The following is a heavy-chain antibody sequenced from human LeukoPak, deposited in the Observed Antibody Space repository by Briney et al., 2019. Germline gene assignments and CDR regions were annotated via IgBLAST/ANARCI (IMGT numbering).Heavy chain of an antibody. V-gene: IGHV4-38-2*02. CDR1: SYSISRGYY. CDR2: IHHGGST. CDR3: VREGPVRFLEQIDY. Sequence: SETLSLTCTVSSYSISRGYYWGWIRQSPGKGLEWIGNIHHGGSTSYNPSLKSRVTISLDMSKNQFSLKLNSVTAADTAVYYCVREGPVRFLEQIDYWGQGTLVTVS. D-gene: IGHD3-3*01. J-gene: IGHJ4*02.